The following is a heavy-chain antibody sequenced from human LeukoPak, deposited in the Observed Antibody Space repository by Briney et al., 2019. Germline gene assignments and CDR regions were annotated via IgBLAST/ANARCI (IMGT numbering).Heavy chain of an antibody. D-gene: IGHD6-13*01. J-gene: IGHJ4*02. CDR1: GGSISSYD. Sequence: SETLSLTCTVSGGSISSYDWSWIRQPAGKGLEWIGRIYTSGSTNYNPSLKSRVTMSVDTSKNQFSLRLTSVTAADTAVYYCATIYSSMVDYWGQGTLVTVSS. CDR3: ATIYSSMVDY. V-gene: IGHV4-4*07. CDR2: IYTSGST.